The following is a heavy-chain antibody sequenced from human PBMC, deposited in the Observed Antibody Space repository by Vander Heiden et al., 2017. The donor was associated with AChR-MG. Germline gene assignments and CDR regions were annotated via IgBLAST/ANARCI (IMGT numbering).Heavy chain of an antibody. J-gene: IGHJ5*02. CDR2: IYHSGST. Sequence: QVQLQESGPGLVKPSETLSLTCAVSGYSISSGSSRGWIRQPPGKGLEWIGSIYHSGSTYYNPSLKSRVTISVDTSKNQFSLKLSSVTAADTAVYYCARDLLSITMVRGVTRPWFDPWGQGTLVTVSS. D-gene: IGHD3-10*01. CDR1: GYSISSGSS. V-gene: IGHV4-38-2*02. CDR3: ARDLLSITMVRGVTRPWFDP.